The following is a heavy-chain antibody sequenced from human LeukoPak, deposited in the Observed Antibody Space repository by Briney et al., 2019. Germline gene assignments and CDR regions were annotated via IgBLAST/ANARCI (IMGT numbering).Heavy chain of an antibody. CDR2: ISYDGSNK. J-gene: IGHJ6*02. V-gene: IGHV3-30-3*01. Sequence: GRSLRLSCAASGFTFSSYAMHWVRQAPGKGLEWVAVISYDGSNKYYADSVKGRFTISRDNSKNTLYLQMNSLRAEDTAVYYCAKDLSSYNWNAPYYYYGMDVWGQGTTVTVSS. CDR1: GFTFSSYA. D-gene: IGHD1-1*01. CDR3: AKDLSSYNWNAPYYYYGMDV.